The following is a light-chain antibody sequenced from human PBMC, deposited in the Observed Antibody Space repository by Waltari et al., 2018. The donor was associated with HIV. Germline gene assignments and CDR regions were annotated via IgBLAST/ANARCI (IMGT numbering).Light chain of an antibody. CDR2: GKN. J-gene: IGLJ1*01. Sequence: SDELTQAPEVSVDLGQAVQITCQGDSLTTNYASWYQQKPGQAPVLVLYGKNHRPSGIPDRFSASSSGNIASLTIAATLVEDEATYFCCSRDVTGYQRVFGPGTWVAV. CDR3: CSRDVTGYQRV. V-gene: IGLV3-19*01. CDR1: SLTTNY.